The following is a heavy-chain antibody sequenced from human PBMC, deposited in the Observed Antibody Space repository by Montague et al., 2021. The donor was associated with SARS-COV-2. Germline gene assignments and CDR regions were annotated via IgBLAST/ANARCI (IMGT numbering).Heavy chain of an antibody. J-gene: IGHJ3*02. CDR1: GCSITGYY. CDR3: VRAHPYGGPRGAYDI. CDR2: IYYRGAV. V-gene: IGHV4-59*01. D-gene: IGHD4-23*01. Sequence: SETLSLTCTVSGCSITGYYWSCLRRSPGKGLEWIAYIYYRGAVNYNPPLVSRITISTDTSKNQLSPKVNSVTAADTADYYCVRAHPYGGPRGAYDIWGQGTVVTVSS.